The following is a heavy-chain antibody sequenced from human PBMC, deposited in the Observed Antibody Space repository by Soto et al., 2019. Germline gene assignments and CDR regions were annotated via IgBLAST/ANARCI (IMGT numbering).Heavy chain of an antibody. CDR2: ISHSGNT. CDR1: GDSINSSHW. CDR3: AARHFWSRPWTDRRLDY. Sequence: PSETLSLTCVVSGDSINSSHWWNWVRQPPEKGLEWIGQISHSGNTSYSPSLTSRVTISVDKSKSHFSLKLTSVTAADTAVYYCAARHFWSRPWTDRRLDYWGQGTLVTVSS. J-gene: IGHJ4*02. V-gene: IGHV4-4*02. D-gene: IGHD3-3*02.